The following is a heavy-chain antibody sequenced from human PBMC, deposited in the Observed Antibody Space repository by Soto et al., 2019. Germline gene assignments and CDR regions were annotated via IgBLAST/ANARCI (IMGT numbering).Heavy chain of an antibody. CDR1: GYIFTGYY. J-gene: IGHJ4*02. Sequence: GASVKVSCKASGYIFTGYYMHWVRQAPGQGLEWMGWINPNSGDTNYTQNFQGWVTMTTDTSISTAYMELSRLRSDDTAVYYCATSRISIAVAGETEYYFDYWGQGTPVTVSS. CDR3: ATSRISIAVAGETEYYFDY. V-gene: IGHV1-2*04. D-gene: IGHD6-19*01. CDR2: INPNSGDT.